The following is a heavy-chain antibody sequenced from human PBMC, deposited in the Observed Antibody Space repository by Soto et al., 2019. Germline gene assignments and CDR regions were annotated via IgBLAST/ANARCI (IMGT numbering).Heavy chain of an antibody. CDR1: GFTFSSYA. CDR2: ISYDGSNK. CDR3: AKVLREDGDFCFDY. V-gene: IGHV3-30*04. Sequence: QVQLVESGGGVVQPGRSLRLSCAASGFTFSSYAMHWVRQAPGKGLEWVAVISYDGSNKYYADSVKGRFTISRDNSKNTLYLQMNSLRAEDTAVYYCAKVLREDGDFCFDYWGQGTLVTVS. D-gene: IGHD4-17*01. J-gene: IGHJ4*02.